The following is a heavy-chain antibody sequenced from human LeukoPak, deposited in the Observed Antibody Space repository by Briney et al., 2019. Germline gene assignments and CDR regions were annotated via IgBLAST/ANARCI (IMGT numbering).Heavy chain of an antibody. CDR2: ISGSGGST. CDR3: AREVSGSSYFDY. V-gene: IGHV3-23*01. D-gene: IGHD1-26*01. Sequence: GGSLRLSCAASGFTFSSYAMSWVRQAPGKGLEWVSAISGSGGSTYYADSVKGRFTISRDNAKNSLYLQMNSLRAEDTAVYYCAREVSGSSYFDYWGQGTQVTVSS. J-gene: IGHJ4*02. CDR1: GFTFSSYA.